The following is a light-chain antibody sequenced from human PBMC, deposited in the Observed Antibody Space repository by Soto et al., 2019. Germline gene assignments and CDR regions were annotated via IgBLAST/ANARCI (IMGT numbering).Light chain of an antibody. J-gene: IGKJ3*01. V-gene: IGKV3-15*01. CDR1: QSVSSN. Sequence: EIVMTQSPATLSVSPGERATLSCRASQSVSSNLAWYQQKPGQAPRLLIYGASTRATGIPARFSGSGSGTDFTLTISRLEPEDFAVYYCQQYGGSPGTFGPGTKVDIK. CDR3: QQYGGSPGT. CDR2: GAS.